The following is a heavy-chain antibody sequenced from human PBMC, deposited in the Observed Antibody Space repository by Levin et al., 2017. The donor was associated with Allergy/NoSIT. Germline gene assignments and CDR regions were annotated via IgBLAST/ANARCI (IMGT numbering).Heavy chain of an antibody. J-gene: IGHJ6*02. CDR1: GFTFSSYG. Sequence: GGSLRLSCAASGFTFSSYGMHWVRQAPGKGLEWVAVISYDGSNKYYADSVKGRFTISRDNSKNTLYLQMNSLRAEDTAVYYCARGSKTLYYYYGMDVWGQGTTVTVSS. CDR2: ISYDGSNK. CDR3: ARGSKTLYYYYGMDV. V-gene: IGHV3-30*03.